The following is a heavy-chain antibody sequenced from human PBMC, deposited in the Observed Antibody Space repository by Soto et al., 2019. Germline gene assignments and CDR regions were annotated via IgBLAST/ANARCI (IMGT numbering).Heavy chain of an antibody. CDR2: IKSKTDGGTT. CDR1: GFTFSNAW. D-gene: IGHD5-12*01. Sequence: GGSLRLSCAASGFTFSNAWMSWVRQAPGKGLEWVGRIKSKTDGGTTDYAAPVKGRFTISRDDSKNTLYLQMNSLKTEDTAVYYCTTAKRYSGYDASYYYYGMDVWGQGTTVTVS. J-gene: IGHJ6*02. CDR3: TTAKRYSGYDASYYYYGMDV. V-gene: IGHV3-15*01.